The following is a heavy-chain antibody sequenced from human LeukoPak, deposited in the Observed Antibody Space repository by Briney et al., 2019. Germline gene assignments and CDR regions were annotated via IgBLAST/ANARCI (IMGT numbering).Heavy chain of an antibody. CDR1: SDSISSYY. Sequence: SETLSLTCTVSSDSISSYYWSWIRQSPGKGLEWNGYIYTSGSTNYNPSLKSRVTISIDTSKNQFSLKLSSVTAADTAVYYCARRRTGAFDIWGQGTMVTVSS. CDR2: IYTSGST. J-gene: IGHJ3*02. D-gene: IGHD1-1*01. V-gene: IGHV4-4*09. CDR3: ARRRTGAFDI.